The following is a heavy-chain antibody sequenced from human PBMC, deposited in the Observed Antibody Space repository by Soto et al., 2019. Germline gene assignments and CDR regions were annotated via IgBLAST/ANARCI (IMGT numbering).Heavy chain of an antibody. Sequence: SETLSLTCSVSGAALSSGYYYHTWVRQPPGTGLEWIGYIYYSGGTTYKPSLKSRDTITIDKSKTKYYLRLSPATAAATDGYDCTRAKSDHNYFDPWGQGTMVTVSS. CDR2: IYYSGGT. CDR1: GAALSSGYYY. CDR3: TRAKSDHNYFDP. V-gene: IGHV4-61*01. J-gene: IGHJ5*01.